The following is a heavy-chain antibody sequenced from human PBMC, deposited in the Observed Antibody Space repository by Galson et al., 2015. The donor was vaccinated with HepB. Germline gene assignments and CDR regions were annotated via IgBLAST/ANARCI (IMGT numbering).Heavy chain of an antibody. D-gene: IGHD4-11*01. CDR2: ISYDGSNK. V-gene: IGHV3-30-3*01. CDR1: GFTFSSYA. J-gene: IGHJ4*02. Sequence: SLRLSCAASGFTFSSYAMHWVRQAPGKGLEWVAVISYDGSNKYYADSVKGRFTISRDNSKNTLYLQMNSLRAEDTAVYYCARDDYSNYDYWGQGTLVTVSS. CDR3: ARDDYSNYDY.